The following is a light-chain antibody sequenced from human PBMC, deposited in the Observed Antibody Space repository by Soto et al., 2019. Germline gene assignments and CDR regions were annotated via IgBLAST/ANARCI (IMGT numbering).Light chain of an antibody. CDR2: GAS. CDR3: QQFNTWPPT. J-gene: IGKJ1*01. Sequence: VMTQSPVTLSVSPGESVTLSCRTSQSVGINFAWYQQKPGQTPSLLLYGASPRAAGSRITGSWSGTELTLTINSLKSEDSAFYFCQQFNTWPPTFGQGTRVEI. V-gene: IGKV3-15*01. CDR1: QSVGIN.